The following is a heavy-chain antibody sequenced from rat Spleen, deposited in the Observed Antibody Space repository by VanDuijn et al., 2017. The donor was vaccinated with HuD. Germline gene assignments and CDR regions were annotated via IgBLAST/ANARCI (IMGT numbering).Heavy chain of an antibody. CDR3: ERHGLGYGSFDY. J-gene: IGHJ2*01. CDR2: ISYDGSST. Sequence: EVQLVESGGGLVQPGRSLKLSCAASGFTFSDYNMAWVRQAPKKGLEWVATISYDGSSTYYRDSVKGRFTISRDNAKSTLYLQMDSLRSEETATYYCERHGLGYGSFDYWGQGVMVTVSS. V-gene: IGHV5-7*01. CDR1: GFTFSDYN. D-gene: IGHD1-11*01.